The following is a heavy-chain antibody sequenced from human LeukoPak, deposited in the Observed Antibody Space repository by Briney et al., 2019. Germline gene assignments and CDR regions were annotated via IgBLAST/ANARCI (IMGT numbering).Heavy chain of an antibody. D-gene: IGHD6-13*01. V-gene: IGHV3-23*01. CDR3: AKDQGSWEHMYSSSWSYAFDI. CDR1: GFTFSSYA. CDR2: ISGSGGST. J-gene: IGHJ3*02. Sequence: GGSLRLSCAASGFTFSSYAMSWVRQAPGKGLEWVSAISGSGGSTYYADSVKGRFTISRDNSKNTLYLQMNSLRAEDTAVYYCAKDQGSWEHMYSSSWSYAFDIWGQGAMVTVSS.